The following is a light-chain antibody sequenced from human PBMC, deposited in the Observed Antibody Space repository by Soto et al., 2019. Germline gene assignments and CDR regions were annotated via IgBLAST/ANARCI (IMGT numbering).Light chain of an antibody. Sequence: SYELTQPPSVSVAPGQTARITCGGNNIGSKSVHWYQQTPGQAPVLVVYDDSDRPSGIPERFSGSNSGNTATLTISRVEAGDEADYYCQVWDSSSDLVVFGGGTKLTVL. V-gene: IGLV3-21*02. CDR3: QVWDSSSDLVV. CDR1: NIGSKS. CDR2: DDS. J-gene: IGLJ2*01.